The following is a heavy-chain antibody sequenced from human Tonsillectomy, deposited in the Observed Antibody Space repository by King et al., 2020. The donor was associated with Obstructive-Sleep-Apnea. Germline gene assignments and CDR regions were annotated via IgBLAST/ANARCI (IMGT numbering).Heavy chain of an antibody. V-gene: IGHV3-30*04. CDR2: ISYDGNNK. CDR3: AESEHGWFGTVDY. D-gene: IGHD3-10*01. J-gene: IGHJ4*02. CDR1: GFTFSSYT. Sequence: VQLVESGGGVVQPGRSLRLSCAASGFTFSSYTMHWVRQAPGKGLEWVAVISYDGNNKYYADSVKGRFTISRDNSNNTLFLQLNSLRADDTAVYYCAESEHGWFGTVDYWGQGTLVTVSS.